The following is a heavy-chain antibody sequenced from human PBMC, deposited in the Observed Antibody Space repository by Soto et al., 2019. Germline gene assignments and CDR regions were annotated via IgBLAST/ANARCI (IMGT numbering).Heavy chain of an antibody. D-gene: IGHD2-21*02. V-gene: IGHV1-8*01. CDR2: MNPNSGNT. J-gene: IGHJ5*02. CDR1: GYTFTSYD. CDR3: ARDTANGLAP. Sequence: QVQLVQSGAEVKKPGASVKVSCKASGYTFTSYDINWVRQATGQGLEWMGWMNPNSGNTGYAQKFQGRVTITRNTSIIPTYLAPSTLRSEHTAVYYCARDTANGLAPWCPGTLVTVSS.